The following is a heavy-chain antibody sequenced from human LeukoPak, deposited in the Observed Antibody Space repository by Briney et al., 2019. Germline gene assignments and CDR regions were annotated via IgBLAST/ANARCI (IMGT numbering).Heavy chain of an antibody. CDR3: ARTATIGYYYYMDV. Sequence: PSETLSLTCSVSGGSISSYYWSWIRQPPGRGLEWIGYIYYSGSTNYNPSLKSRVTISVDTSKNQFSLKLSSVTAADTAVYYCARTATIGYYYYMDVWGKGTTVTVSS. V-gene: IGHV4-59*01. D-gene: IGHD5-24*01. CDR1: GGSISSYY. CDR2: IYYSGST. J-gene: IGHJ6*03.